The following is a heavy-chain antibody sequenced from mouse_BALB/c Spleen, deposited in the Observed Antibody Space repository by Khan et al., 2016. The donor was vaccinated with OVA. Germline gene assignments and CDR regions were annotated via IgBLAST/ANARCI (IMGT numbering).Heavy chain of an antibody. J-gene: IGHJ3*01. Sequence: EVELVESGPGLVKPSQSLSLTCTVTGYSITSDYAWNWIRQFPGNKLEWMGYINYSGSTSYHPSLKSRISITRDTSKNQLFLHVKSVTSEDTAEYYCARGVRLTYWGQGTLVTVSA. CDR2: INYSGST. CDR3: ARGVRLTY. V-gene: IGHV3-2*02. D-gene: IGHD2-14*01. CDR1: GYSITSDYA.